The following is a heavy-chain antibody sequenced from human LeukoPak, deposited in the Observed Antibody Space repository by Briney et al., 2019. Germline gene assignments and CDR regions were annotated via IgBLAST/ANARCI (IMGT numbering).Heavy chain of an antibody. V-gene: IGHV4-34*01. D-gene: IGHD3-16*02. CDR3: ARHKTMITFGGVIVKGWFDP. CDR1: GGSFSGYY. CDR2: INHSGST. J-gene: IGHJ5*02. Sequence: PSETLSLTCAVYGGSFSGYYWSWIRQPPGKGLEWIGEINHSGSTNYNPSLKSRVTISVDTSKNQFSLKLSSVTAADTAVYYCARHKTMITFGGVIVKGWFDPWGQGTLVTVSS.